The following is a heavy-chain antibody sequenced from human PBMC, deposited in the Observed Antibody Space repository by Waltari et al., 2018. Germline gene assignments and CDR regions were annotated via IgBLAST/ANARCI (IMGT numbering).Heavy chain of an antibody. V-gene: IGHV3-11*01. CDR3: VEMGGGSFESGFAY. Sequence: QVHLVESGGGVVKPGGSLRLSCAASGLIFSDHYLSWIRQVPGKGLEWLSYISTSGSTIYDADSVKGRFTISRDNTKNSLYLQMNSLRGDDTALYYCVEMGGGSFESGFAYWGQGILVNVSS. D-gene: IGHD2-15*01. CDR1: GLIFSDHY. J-gene: IGHJ4*02. CDR2: ISTSGSTI.